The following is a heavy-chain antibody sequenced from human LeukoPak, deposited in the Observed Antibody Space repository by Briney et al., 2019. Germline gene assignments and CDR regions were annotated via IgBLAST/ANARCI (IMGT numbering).Heavy chain of an antibody. CDR3: AKERRETVVGTVYFQH. CDR1: GFTFSNFG. CDR2: ISYDGTNN. V-gene: IGHV3-30*18. J-gene: IGHJ1*01. D-gene: IGHD6-19*01. Sequence: GRSLRLSCAASGFTFSNFGMHWVRQAPGKGLEWVAFISYDGTNNNYADSVKGRFTISRDNSKNTLYLQMNSLRAEDTAVYYCAKERRETVVGTVYFQHWGQGTLVTVSS.